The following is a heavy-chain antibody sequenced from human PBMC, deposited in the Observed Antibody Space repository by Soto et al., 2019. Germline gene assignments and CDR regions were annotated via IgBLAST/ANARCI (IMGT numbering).Heavy chain of an antibody. CDR3: ARDGVAAAGKGGLPFDY. V-gene: IGHV3-21*01. D-gene: IGHD6-13*01. Sequence: GGSLRLSCAASGFTFSSYSMNWVRQAPGKGLEWVSSISSSSSYIYYADSVKGRFTISRDNAKNSLYLQMNSLRAEDTAVYYCARDGVAAAGKGGLPFDYWGQGTLVTVSS. CDR2: ISSSSSYI. J-gene: IGHJ4*02. CDR1: GFTFSSYS.